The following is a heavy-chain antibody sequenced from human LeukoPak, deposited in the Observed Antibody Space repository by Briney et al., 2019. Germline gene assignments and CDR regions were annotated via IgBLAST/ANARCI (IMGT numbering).Heavy chain of an antibody. V-gene: IGHV3-11*06. CDR2: ISSSSSYI. D-gene: IGHD1-26*01. CDR1: GFTFSDYY. Sequence: GGSLRLSCAASGFTFSDYYMSWIRQAPGKGLEWVSSISSSSSYIYYADSVKGRFTISRDNAKNSLYLQMNSLRAEDTAVYYCAGLVWARDAFDIWGQGTMVTVSS. J-gene: IGHJ3*02. CDR3: AGLVWARDAFDI.